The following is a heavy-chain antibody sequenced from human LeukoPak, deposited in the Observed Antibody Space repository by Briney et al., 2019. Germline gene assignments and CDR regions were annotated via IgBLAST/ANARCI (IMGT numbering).Heavy chain of an antibody. V-gene: IGHV4-59*01. D-gene: IGHD6-13*01. Sequence: SETLSPTCTVSGGSISSYYWSWIRQPPGKGLEWIGYIYYSGSTNYNPSLKSRDTISVDTSKNQFSLKLSSVTAADTAVYYCARGGIAAAGPYYYYYMDVWGKGTTVTVSS. CDR3: ARGGIAAAGPYYYYYMDV. J-gene: IGHJ6*03. CDR1: GGSISSYY. CDR2: IYYSGST.